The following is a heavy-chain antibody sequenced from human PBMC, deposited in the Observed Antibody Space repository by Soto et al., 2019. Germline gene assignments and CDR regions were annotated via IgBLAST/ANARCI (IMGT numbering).Heavy chain of an antibody. CDR1: GYTFTSYD. J-gene: IGHJ4*02. CDR2: MNPNSGNT. Sequence: GASVKVSCKASGYTFTSYDINWVRQATGQGLEWMGWMNPNSGNTGYAQKFQGRVTMTRNTSISTAYMELSSLRSEDTAVYYCARGIKRRGQRIGVATYYFDYWGQGTLVTVSS. D-gene: IGHD3-3*01. CDR3: ARGIKRRGQRIGVATYYFDY. V-gene: IGHV1-8*01.